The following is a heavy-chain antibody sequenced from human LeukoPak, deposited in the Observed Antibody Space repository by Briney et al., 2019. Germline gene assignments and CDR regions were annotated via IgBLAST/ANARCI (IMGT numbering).Heavy chain of an antibody. Sequence: GSLVKVSCKASGGTFSSYAISWVRQAPGQGLEWMGRIIPILGIANYAQKFQGRVTITADRSTSTAYMELSSLRSEDTAVYYCAREEEQRAWFDPWGQGTLVTVSS. CDR2: IIPILGIA. CDR1: GGTFSSYA. CDR3: AREEEQRAWFDP. V-gene: IGHV1-69*04. J-gene: IGHJ5*02. D-gene: IGHD1-26*01.